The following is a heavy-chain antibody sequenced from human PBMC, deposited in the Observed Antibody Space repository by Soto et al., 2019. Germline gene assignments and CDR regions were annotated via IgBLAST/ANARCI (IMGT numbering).Heavy chain of an antibody. CDR2: ISYDGSNK. CDR1: GFTFSSYG. CDR3: AKVRESSGYYYQTFDFDY. Sequence: GGSLRLSCAASGFTFSSYGMHWVRQAPGKGLEWVAVISYDGSNKYYADSVKGRFTISRDNSKNTLYLQMNSLRAEDTAVYYCAKVRESSGYYYQTFDFDYWGQGTLVTVSS. J-gene: IGHJ4*02. D-gene: IGHD3-22*01. V-gene: IGHV3-30*18.